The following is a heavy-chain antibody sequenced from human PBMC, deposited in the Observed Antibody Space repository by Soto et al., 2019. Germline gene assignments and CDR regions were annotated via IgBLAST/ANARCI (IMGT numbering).Heavy chain of an antibody. CDR3: ARVGYCSSSSCYLYDP. CDR1: GYTFTSYA. D-gene: IGHD2-2*03. J-gene: IGHJ5*02. CDR2: INAGNGNT. V-gene: IGHV1-3*01. Sequence: ASVKVSCKASGYTFTSYAMHWVRQAPGQRLEWMGWINAGNGNTKYSQKFQGRVTITRDTSASTAYMELSSLRSEDTAVYYCARVGYCSSSSCYLYDPWGQGTLVTVSS.